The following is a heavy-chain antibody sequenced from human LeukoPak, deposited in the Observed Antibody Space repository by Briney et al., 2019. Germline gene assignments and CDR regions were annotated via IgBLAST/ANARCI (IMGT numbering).Heavy chain of an antibody. CDR1: GFTFSSYG. V-gene: IGHV3-30*18. CDR2: ISYDGSNK. D-gene: IGHD3-22*01. CDR3: AKESDSRDYFDY. J-gene: IGHJ4*02. Sequence: PGGSLRLSCAASGFTFSSYGMRWVRQAPGKGLEWVGVISYDGSNKYYAYSVKGRFTISRDNYKNTQYLQMNSLTAEDTAVYYCAKESDSRDYFDYWGQGTLVTVSS.